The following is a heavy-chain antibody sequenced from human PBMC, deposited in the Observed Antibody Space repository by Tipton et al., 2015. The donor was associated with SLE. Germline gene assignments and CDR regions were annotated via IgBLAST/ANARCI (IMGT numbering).Heavy chain of an antibody. CDR1: GFTFSNYG. Sequence: SLRLSCGASGFTFSNYGMSWVRQAPGTGLEWVSDFSDGGSSTDYADSVKGRFTLSRDNSQNMLYLQMNSLRVEDTAVYYCAKGGTGKFDYWGQGTLVTVFS. D-gene: IGHD7-27*01. CDR2: FSDGGSST. V-gene: IGHV3-23*01. CDR3: AKGGTGKFDY. J-gene: IGHJ4*02.